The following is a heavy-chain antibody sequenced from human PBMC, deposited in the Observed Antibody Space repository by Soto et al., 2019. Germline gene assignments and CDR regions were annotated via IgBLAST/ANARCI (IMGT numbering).Heavy chain of an antibody. Sequence: QVQLVQSGAEVKKPGSSVKVSCKASGGTFSSYAISWVRQAPGQGLEWMGGIIPIFGTATYAQKFQGRVTITADESTSTAYMELSSLRSEDTAVYYCARDDSSGLDAEYFQHWGQGTLVTVSS. CDR3: ARDDSSGLDAEYFQH. D-gene: IGHD3-22*01. CDR2: IIPIFGTA. V-gene: IGHV1-69*12. J-gene: IGHJ1*01. CDR1: GGTFSSYA.